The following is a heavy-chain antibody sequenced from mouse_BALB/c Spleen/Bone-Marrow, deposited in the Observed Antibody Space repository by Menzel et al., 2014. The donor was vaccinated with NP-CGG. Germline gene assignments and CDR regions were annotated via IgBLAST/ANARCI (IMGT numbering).Heavy chain of an antibody. J-gene: IGHJ2*01. CDR1: GYSITSGYS. D-gene: IGHD1-1*01. V-gene: IGHV3-1*02. CDR2: IHYSGST. CDR3: ARPITTVVGFDY. Sequence: VQLQQSGPDLVRPSQSLSLTCTVTGYSITSGYSWHWIRQFPGNKLEWMGYIHYSGSTNYNPSLKSRISITRDTSKNQFFLQLNSVTTEDTATYYCARPITTVVGFDYWGQGTTLTVSS.